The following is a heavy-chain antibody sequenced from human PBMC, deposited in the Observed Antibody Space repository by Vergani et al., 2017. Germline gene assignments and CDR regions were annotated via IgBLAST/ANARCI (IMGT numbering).Heavy chain of an antibody. Sequence: EVQLVESGGGLVKPGGSLRLSCAASGFTFSSYSMNWVRQAPGKGLEWVSSISSSSSYIYYADSVKGRFTISRDNAKNSLYLQMNSLRAEDTAVYYCAKTLGYCSGGSCYRAFDIWGQGTMVTVSS. CDR1: GFTFSSYS. CDR3: AKTLGYCSGGSCYRAFDI. CDR2: ISSSSSYI. J-gene: IGHJ3*02. V-gene: IGHV3-21*01. D-gene: IGHD2-15*01.